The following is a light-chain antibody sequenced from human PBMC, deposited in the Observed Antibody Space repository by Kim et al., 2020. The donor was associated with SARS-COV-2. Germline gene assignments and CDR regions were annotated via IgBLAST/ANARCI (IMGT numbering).Light chain of an antibody. Sequence: KTVTSSCTGSSGSSASNYVQWYQQRPGSAPTTVIYGHNQRPSGVPDRFSGSIDSSSNPASLTISGLTTEDEADYYCQSYDSTTLWVFGGGTKLTVL. CDR3: QSYDSTTLWV. CDR2: GHN. V-gene: IGLV6-57*02. CDR1: SGSSASNY. J-gene: IGLJ3*02.